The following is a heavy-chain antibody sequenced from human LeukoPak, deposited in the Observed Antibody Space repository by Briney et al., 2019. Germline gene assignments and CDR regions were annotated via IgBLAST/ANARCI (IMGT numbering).Heavy chain of an antibody. CDR2: ISGSGGST. J-gene: IGHJ4*02. Sequence: PGGSLRLSCAASGFTFSSYAMSWVRQAPGKGLEWVSAISGSGGSTYYADSVKGRFTISRDNAKNSLYLQMNSLRAEDTALYYCAKDSGSGSYSNYFDYWGQGTLVTVSS. V-gene: IGHV3-23*01. CDR3: AKDSGSGSYSNYFDY. CDR1: GFTFSSYA. D-gene: IGHD3-10*01.